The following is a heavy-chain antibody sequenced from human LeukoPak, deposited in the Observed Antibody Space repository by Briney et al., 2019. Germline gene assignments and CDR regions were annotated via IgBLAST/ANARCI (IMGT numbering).Heavy chain of an antibody. CDR2: IYYSGST. CDR3: AGEEEGVFDI. Sequence: SETLSLTCTVSGGSISSYYWSWIRQPPGKGLEWIGYIYYSGSTNYNPSLKSRVTISVDTSKNQFSLKLSSVTAADTAVYYCAGEEEGVFDIWGQGTMVTVSS. J-gene: IGHJ3*02. D-gene: IGHD2-8*01. V-gene: IGHV4-59*12. CDR1: GGSISSYY.